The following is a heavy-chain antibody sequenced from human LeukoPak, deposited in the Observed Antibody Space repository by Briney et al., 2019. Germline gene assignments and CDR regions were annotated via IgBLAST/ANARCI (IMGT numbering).Heavy chain of an antibody. J-gene: IGHJ3*02. D-gene: IGHD3-10*01. Sequence: GGSLRLSCAASGFTFSHYWMHWVRQVPGKGLVWVSHINNDGSSTTYADSVKGRFTISRDNAKNSQYLQMNSLRAEDTAVYYCARTLWFGESLDAFDIWGQGTMVTVSS. CDR1: GFTFSHYW. V-gene: IGHV3-74*01. CDR2: INNDGSST. CDR3: ARTLWFGESLDAFDI.